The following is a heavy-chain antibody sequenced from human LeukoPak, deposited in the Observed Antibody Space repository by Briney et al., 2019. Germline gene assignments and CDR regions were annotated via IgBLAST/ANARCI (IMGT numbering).Heavy chain of an antibody. V-gene: IGHV3-11*01. Sequence: GGSLRLSCAASGFTFSDYYMSWIRQAPGKGLEWVSYISDSGSTIYYADSVKGRFTVSRDNAKNSPYLQMNSLRAEDTAVYYCARDFSQLVAGITYFYGMDVWGQGTTVTVSS. CDR2: ISDSGSTI. CDR3: ARDFSQLVAGITYFYGMDV. D-gene: IGHD6-19*01. CDR1: GFTFSDYY. J-gene: IGHJ6*02.